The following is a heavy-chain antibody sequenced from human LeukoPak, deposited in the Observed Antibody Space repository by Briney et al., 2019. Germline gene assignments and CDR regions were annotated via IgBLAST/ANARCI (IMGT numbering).Heavy chain of an antibody. D-gene: IGHD5-12*01. V-gene: IGHV4-59*08. Sequence: PSETLSLTCTVSGGSISSYYWSWIRQPPGKGLEWIGYIYYSGSTNYNPSLKSRVTISVDTSKNQFSLKLSSVTAADTAVYYCARHLTSGYPFYYYYGMDVWGQGTTVTVSS. CDR3: ARHLTSGYPFYYYYGMDV. J-gene: IGHJ6*02. CDR1: GGSISSYY. CDR2: IYYSGST.